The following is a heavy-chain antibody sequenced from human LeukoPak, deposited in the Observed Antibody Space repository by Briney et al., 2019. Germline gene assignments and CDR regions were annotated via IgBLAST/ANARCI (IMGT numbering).Heavy chain of an antibody. CDR3: ARRIRTTVTDNWFDP. CDR2: ISAYNGNT. CDR1: GYTFTSYG. Sequence: GASVKVSCKASGYTFTSYGISRVRQAPGQGLEWMGWISAYNGNTNYAQKLQGRVTMTTDTSTSTAYMELRSLRSDDTAVYYCARRIRTTVTDNWFDPWGQGTLVTVSS. V-gene: IGHV1-18*01. D-gene: IGHD4-11*01. J-gene: IGHJ5*02.